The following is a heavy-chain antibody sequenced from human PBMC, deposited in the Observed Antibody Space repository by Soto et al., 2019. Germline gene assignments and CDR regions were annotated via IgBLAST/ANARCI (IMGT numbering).Heavy chain of an antibody. CDR3: ARDTPQGDIVLVPPPKYGMDV. CDR2: IIPIFGTA. V-gene: IGHV1-69*13. Sequence: AVKVSCKASGGTFSSYAISWVRQAPGQGLEWMGGIIPIFGTANYAQKFQGRVTITADESTSTAYMELSSLRSEDTAVYYCARDTPQGDIVLVPPPKYGMDVWGQGTTVTVSS. CDR1: GGTFSSYA. J-gene: IGHJ6*02. D-gene: IGHD2-15*01.